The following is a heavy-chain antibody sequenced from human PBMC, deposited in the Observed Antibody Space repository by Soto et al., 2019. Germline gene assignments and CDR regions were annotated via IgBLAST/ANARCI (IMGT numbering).Heavy chain of an antibody. CDR3: AKVVAVDGTTGEYFPH. CDR1: GFTFDDYA. Sequence: PGGSLRLSCAASGFTFDDYAMHWVRQAPGKGLEWVSGISWNSGSIGYADSVKGRFTISRDNAKNSLYLQMNSLRAEDTALYYCAKVVAVDGTTGEYFPHWGQGTLVTVFS. V-gene: IGHV3-9*01. D-gene: IGHD6-19*01. J-gene: IGHJ1*01. CDR2: ISWNSGSI.